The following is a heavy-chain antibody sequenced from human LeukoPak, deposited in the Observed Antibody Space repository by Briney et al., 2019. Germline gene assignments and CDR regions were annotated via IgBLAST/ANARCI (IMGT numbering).Heavy chain of an antibody. J-gene: IGHJ4*02. Sequence: SETLSLTCTVSGGSISSGDYYWSWIRQPPGKGPEWIGYIYYSGSTYYNPSLKSRVTISVDTSKNQFSLKLSSVTAADTAVYYCARAATYSSSSGDYFDYWGQGTLVTVSS. V-gene: IGHV4-30-4*08. CDR1: GGSISSGDYY. D-gene: IGHD6-6*01. CDR3: ARAATYSSSSGDYFDY. CDR2: IYYSGST.